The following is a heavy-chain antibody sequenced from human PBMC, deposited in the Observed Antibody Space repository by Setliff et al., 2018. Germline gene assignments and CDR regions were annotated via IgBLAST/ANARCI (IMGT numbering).Heavy chain of an antibody. Sequence: GASVKVSCKASGYTFTSYYMHWVRQAPGQGFEWLGGIILIIKLEKYEEKFRGRVTITADESMSTVYMSLSSLRSDDTAVYYCARGAPSTKLGSAEYFQHWGQGTLVTVSS. CDR3: ARGAPSTKLGSAEYFQH. CDR2: IILIIKLE. J-gene: IGHJ1*01. V-gene: IGHV1-69*10. CDR1: GYTFTSYY. D-gene: IGHD2-8*01.